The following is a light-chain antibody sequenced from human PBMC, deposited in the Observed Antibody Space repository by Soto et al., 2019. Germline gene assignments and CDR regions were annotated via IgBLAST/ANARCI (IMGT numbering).Light chain of an antibody. Sequence: DIPMTQSPSTVSASVGDRVTVHCRASQSISSWLAWYQQKPGKAPKLLIYDASSLESGVPSRLSGSGSGTDFTLTISSLQPEDFATYYCQQSYSTPITFGQGTRLEIK. J-gene: IGKJ5*01. CDR3: QQSYSTPIT. CDR1: QSISSW. V-gene: IGKV1-5*01. CDR2: DAS.